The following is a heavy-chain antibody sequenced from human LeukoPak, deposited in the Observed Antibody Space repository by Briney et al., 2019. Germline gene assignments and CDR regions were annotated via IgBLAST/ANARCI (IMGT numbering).Heavy chain of an antibody. J-gene: IGHJ4*02. CDR2: MKFNGKT. CDR1: GDSIISSY. Sequence: PSETLSLTCTVSGDSIISSYWSWIRQPPGKGLEWIAYMKFNGKTDYHPPLKIRVTISLDTSKNQFSLILNSVTPADTAVYYCARAPPRRCPGNDCYPIFDFWGQGSLVTVSS. V-gene: IGHV4-59*12. CDR3: ARAPPRRCPGNDCYPIFDF. D-gene: IGHD2-21*02.